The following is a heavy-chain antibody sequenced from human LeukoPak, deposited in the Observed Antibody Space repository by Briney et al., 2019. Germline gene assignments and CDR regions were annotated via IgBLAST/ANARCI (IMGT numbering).Heavy chain of an antibody. J-gene: IGHJ5*01. Sequence: GESLQISCQGFGYSFPSYWIAWVRQMPGKGLEWMGIIYPGDSDTRYSPSFQGQVTISVDRSITTAYLQWSSLKTSGTAMYYCARRNTYTSSWYDSWGQGTLVTVSS. CDR2: IYPGDSDT. V-gene: IGHV5-51*01. D-gene: IGHD6-13*01. CDR3: ARRNTYTSSWYDS. CDR1: GYSFPSYW.